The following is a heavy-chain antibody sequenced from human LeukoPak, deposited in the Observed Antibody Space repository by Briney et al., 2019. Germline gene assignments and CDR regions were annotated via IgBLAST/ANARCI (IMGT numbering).Heavy chain of an antibody. Sequence: GGSLRLSCAASGFTFSSYSMHWVRQAPGKGLEFVSLINSNGGTFYANSVKGRFTISRDNSKNTLYLQMASLRGEDMAVYYCASPQGWGQGTMVTVSS. CDR3: ASPQG. CDR2: INSNGGT. J-gene: IGHJ3*01. CDR1: GFTFSSYS. V-gene: IGHV3-64*01.